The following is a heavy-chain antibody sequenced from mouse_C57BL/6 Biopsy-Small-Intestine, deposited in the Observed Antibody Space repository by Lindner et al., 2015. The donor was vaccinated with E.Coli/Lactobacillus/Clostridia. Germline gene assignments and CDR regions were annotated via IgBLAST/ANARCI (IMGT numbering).Heavy chain of an antibody. D-gene: IGHD1-1*01. CDR1: GYTFTDFL. J-gene: IGHJ2*01. CDR2: INPKTGGT. V-gene: IGHV1-26*01. CDR3: ARSSRGRTYPDY. Sequence: VQLQEVWPEVEKAGASVKISCKASGYTFTDFLLNWVKQSRGKSLEWIGDINPKTGGTTYNQKFRARVSLTADESSTTAYMQFKSLTSEDSAVYYWARSSRGRTYPDYWGQGTTLTVSS.